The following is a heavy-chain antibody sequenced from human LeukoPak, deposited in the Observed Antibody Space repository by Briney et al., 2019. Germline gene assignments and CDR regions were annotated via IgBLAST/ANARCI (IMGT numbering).Heavy chain of an antibody. Sequence: PSETLSLTCSVSGDSVSGYYWSWIRQPPGKGLEWIGYVYQTGHTHYSPSLKSRVTVSLDTSRNKVSLRVSSVTAADTAVYYCARHRSGHLFDSWGQGILVVVSS. J-gene: IGHJ4*02. CDR1: GDSVSGYY. V-gene: IGHV4-59*02. CDR3: ARHRSGHLFDS. CDR2: VYQTGHT.